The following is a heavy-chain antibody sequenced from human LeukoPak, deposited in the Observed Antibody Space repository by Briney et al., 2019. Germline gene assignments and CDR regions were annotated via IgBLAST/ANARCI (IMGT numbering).Heavy chain of an antibody. CDR3: ASGMGKTDFDY. CDR2: VKDKGDRETI. CDR1: GFSITEAW. D-gene: IGHD7-27*01. Sequence: PGGSLRLSCAVSGFSITEAWMSWVRQAPGKGLEWVGRVKDKGDRETIDYAAPVKDRFTISRDDSKNTLYLQMNSLKTEGTAVYYCASGMGKTDFDYWGRGTLVTVSS. J-gene: IGHJ4*02. V-gene: IGHV3-15*01.